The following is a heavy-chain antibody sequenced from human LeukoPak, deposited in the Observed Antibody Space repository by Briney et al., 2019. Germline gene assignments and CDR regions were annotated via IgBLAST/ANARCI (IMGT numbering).Heavy chain of an antibody. CDR3: ARVMLGNHDYFDY. CDR2: INPNSGGT. J-gene: IGHJ4*02. D-gene: IGHD2-8*01. CDR1: VYTFNGYY. V-gene: IGHV1-2*02. Sequence: ASVKVSYKASVYTFNGYYIQLVRQAPGPRLEGIVWINPNSGGTNDAQKFQGRVTMTRDTSISTAYMELSRLRSDDTAVYYCARVMLGNHDYFDYWGQGTLVTVSS.